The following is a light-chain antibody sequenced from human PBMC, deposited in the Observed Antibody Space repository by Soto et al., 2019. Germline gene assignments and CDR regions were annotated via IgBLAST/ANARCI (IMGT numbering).Light chain of an antibody. CDR2: KAS. Sequence: DIQMTPSPSTLSASVGDRVTITCRTSQSISNWLAWYQQKPGKAPKVLIYKASSLESGVPSRFSGSGSATEFTLTISSVQPDDSATYCCQQYNSYPYTFGQGTKLEI. J-gene: IGKJ2*01. CDR3: QQYNSYPYT. V-gene: IGKV1-5*03. CDR1: QSISNW.